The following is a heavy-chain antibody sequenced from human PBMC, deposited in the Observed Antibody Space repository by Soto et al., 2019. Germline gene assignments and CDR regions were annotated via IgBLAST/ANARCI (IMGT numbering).Heavy chain of an antibody. V-gene: IGHV3-7*01. CDR1: GFTFSSYW. CDR3: ARIAGRYSSSWKDV. J-gene: IGHJ6*04. D-gene: IGHD6-13*01. CDR2: IKQDGSEK. Sequence: GGSLRLSCAASGFTFSSYWMSWVRQAPGKGLEWVANIKQDGSEKYYVDSVKGRFTISRDNAKNSLYLQMNSLRAEDTAVYYCARIAGRYSSSWKDVWGKGTTVTVSS.